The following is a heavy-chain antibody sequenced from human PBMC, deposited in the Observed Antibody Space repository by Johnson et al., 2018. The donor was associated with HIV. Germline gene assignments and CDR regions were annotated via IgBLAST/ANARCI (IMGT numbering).Heavy chain of an antibody. CDR1: GFRFSDHY. CDR2: ISTSGTTI. CDR3: AKDGGSYGGAFDI. D-gene: IGHD1-26*01. J-gene: IGHJ3*02. V-gene: IGHV3-11*04. Sequence: QVQLMESGGGLVKPGGSLRLSCVASGFRFSDHYMSWIRQAPGKGLEWVSYISTSGTTIYSADSVKGRFTISRDNAKNSLYLQMNSLRPEDTAVYYCAKDGGSYGGAFDIWGQGTMVTVSS.